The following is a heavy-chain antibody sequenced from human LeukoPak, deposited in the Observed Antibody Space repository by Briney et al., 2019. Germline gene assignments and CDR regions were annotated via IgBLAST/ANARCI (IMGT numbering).Heavy chain of an antibody. Sequence: KPGESLKISCKGSGYTFTDYWIGWVRQMPGKGLEWMGIIYPGDSDTRYSPSFQGRVTISADKSISTAYLQWSSLKASDSAMYYCARYSNSEFDYWGQGTLVTVSS. CDR3: ARYSNSEFDY. D-gene: IGHD6-13*01. V-gene: IGHV5-51*03. CDR1: GYTFTDYW. J-gene: IGHJ4*02. CDR2: IYPGDSDT.